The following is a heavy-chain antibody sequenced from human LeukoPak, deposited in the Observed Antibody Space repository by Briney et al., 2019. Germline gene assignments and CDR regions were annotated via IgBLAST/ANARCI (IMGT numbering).Heavy chain of an antibody. Sequence: SETLSLTCSVFGGSIISDSYYWNWIRQPAGKGLEWIGRIYTSGSTNYNPSLKSRVTISVDTSKNQFSLKLSSVTAADTAVYYCARDYGGNPRDAFDIWGQGTMVTVSS. CDR1: GGSIISDSYY. CDR2: IYTSGST. V-gene: IGHV4-61*02. CDR3: ARDYGGNPRDAFDI. J-gene: IGHJ3*02. D-gene: IGHD4-23*01.